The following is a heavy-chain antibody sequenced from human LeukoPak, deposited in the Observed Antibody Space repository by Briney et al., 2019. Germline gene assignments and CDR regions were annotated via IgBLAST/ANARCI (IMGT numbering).Heavy chain of an antibody. V-gene: IGHV3-30*18. J-gene: IGHJ3*02. D-gene: IGHD6-19*01. CDR3: AKVAGWDLLKDAFDI. CDR2: ISYDGIDK. CDR1: GLSFSSNG. Sequence: GGSLRLSCAASGLSFSSNGMHWVRQAPGKGLEWVAVISYDGIDKYYGDSVKGRFTISRDNSKNTLYLQMDSLRPEDTAVYYCAKVAGWDLLKDAFDIWGQGTMVIVSS.